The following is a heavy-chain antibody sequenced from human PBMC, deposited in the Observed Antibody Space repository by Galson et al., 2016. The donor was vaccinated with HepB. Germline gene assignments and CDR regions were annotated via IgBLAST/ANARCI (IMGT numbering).Heavy chain of an antibody. J-gene: IGHJ5*02. CDR3: VRDKVTPSTNWFDP. Sequence: SLRLSCAASGFTFSSYWMHWVRQAPGEGLVWVSHISGDGSSTHYGDSVKGRFTVSRDNSKNTLYLQMNSLRAEDTAVYYCVRDKVTPSTNWFDPWGQGPLVTVSS. CDR2: ISGDGSST. CDR1: GFTFSSYW. D-gene: IGHD4-11*01. V-gene: IGHV3-74*01.